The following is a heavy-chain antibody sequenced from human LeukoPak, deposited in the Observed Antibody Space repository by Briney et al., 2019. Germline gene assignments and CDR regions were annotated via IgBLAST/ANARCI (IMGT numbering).Heavy chain of an antibody. V-gene: IGHV3-30*04. Sequence: QPGRSLRLSCAASGFTFNTHAMHWVRQAPGKGLEWVAVISYDGSNIYYTDSVKGRFTISRANSKNTLYLQMNSLRAEDTAVYYCAKGEDWNLPYYFDYWGQGTLVTVSS. CDR2: ISYDGSNI. D-gene: IGHD1-1*01. J-gene: IGHJ4*02. CDR3: AKGEDWNLPYYFDY. CDR1: GFTFNTHA.